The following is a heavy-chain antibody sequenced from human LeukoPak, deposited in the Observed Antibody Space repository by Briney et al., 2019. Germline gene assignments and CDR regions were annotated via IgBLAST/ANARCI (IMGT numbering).Heavy chain of an antibody. CDR2: INPNSGGT. CDR1: GYTFTGYY. Sequence: ASVKVSCKASGYTFTGYYMHWVRQAPGQGLEWMGWINPNSGGTNYAQKFQGRVTMTRDTSISTAYMELSRLRSDDTAVYYCARDFGEWGGEWELLAFDYWGQGTLVTVSS. J-gene: IGHJ4*02. CDR3: ARDFGEWGGEWELLAFDY. V-gene: IGHV1-2*02. D-gene: IGHD1-26*01.